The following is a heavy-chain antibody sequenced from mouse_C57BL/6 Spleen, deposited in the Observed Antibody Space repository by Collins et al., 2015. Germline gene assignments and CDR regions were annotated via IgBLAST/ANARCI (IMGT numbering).Heavy chain of an antibody. Sequence: QIQLVQSGPELKKPGETVKISCKASGYTFTTYGMSWVKQAPGKGLKWMGWINTYSGVPTYADDFKGRFAFSLETSASTAYLQINNLKNEDTATYFCARGGSRDVYFDYWGQGTTLTVSS. D-gene: IGHD1-1*01. CDR2: INTYSGVP. CDR3: ARGGSRDVYFDY. CDR1: GYTFTTYG. J-gene: IGHJ2*01. V-gene: IGHV9-3*01.